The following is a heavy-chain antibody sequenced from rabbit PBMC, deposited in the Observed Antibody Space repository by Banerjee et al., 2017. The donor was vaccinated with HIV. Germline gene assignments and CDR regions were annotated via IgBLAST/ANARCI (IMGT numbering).Heavy chain of an antibody. CDR1: GFSLSNDGY. V-gene: IGHV1S40*01. CDR2: IYTGSSGST. J-gene: IGHJ4*01. D-gene: IGHD6-1*01. Sequence: QSLEESGGGLVQPEGSLTLTCTASGFSLSNDGYMCWVRQAPGKGLEWIACIYTGSSGSTYYASWAKGRFTISKTSSTTVTLQMTSLTAADTATYFCARDSYDTYDYVGAFILWGQGTLVTVS. CDR3: ARDSYDTYDYVGAFIL.